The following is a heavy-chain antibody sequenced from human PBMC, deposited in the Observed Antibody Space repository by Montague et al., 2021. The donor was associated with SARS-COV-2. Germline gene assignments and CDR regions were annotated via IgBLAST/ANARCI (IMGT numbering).Heavy chain of an antibody. CDR3: AGRGYSYYYGMDV. CDR2: INHSGST. Sequence: SETLSLTCAVYGGSFSGYYWSWIRQPPGKGLEWIGEINHSGSTNYNPSLKSRVTISVDTSKNQFSLKLSSVTAADTAVYYCAGRGYSYYYGMDVWGQGTTVTVSS. J-gene: IGHJ6*02. D-gene: IGHD5-24*01. CDR1: GGSFSGYY. V-gene: IGHV4-34*01.